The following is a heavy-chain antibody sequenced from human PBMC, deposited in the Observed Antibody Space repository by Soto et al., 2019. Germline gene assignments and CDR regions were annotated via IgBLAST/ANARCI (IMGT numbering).Heavy chain of an antibody. J-gene: IGHJ4*02. CDR1: GYTFTTYA. Sequence: GASVKVSCNASGYTFTTYAMHWVRQAPGQRLEWMGWINAGNGKTKYSQKFQGRVTITRDTSATTAYRELSSLRSEDTAVYYCARAGDDCSTTSCYMIDYWGQGTLVTVSS. V-gene: IGHV1-3*01. D-gene: IGHD2-2*02. CDR2: INAGNGKT. CDR3: ARAGDDCSTTSCYMIDY.